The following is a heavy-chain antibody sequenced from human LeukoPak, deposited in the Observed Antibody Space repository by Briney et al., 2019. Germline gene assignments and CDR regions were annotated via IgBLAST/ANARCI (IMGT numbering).Heavy chain of an antibody. Sequence: SVKVSCKASGGTFSSYAISWVRQAPGQGLEWMGGIVPIFGSANYAQKFQGRVTITADESTTTAYMELTGLRSEDTAVYYCAKDEGVANRWFDPWGQGTLVTVSS. V-gene: IGHV1-69*13. CDR1: GGTFSSYA. CDR2: IVPIFGSA. CDR3: AKDEGVANRWFDP. D-gene: IGHD5-12*01. J-gene: IGHJ5*02.